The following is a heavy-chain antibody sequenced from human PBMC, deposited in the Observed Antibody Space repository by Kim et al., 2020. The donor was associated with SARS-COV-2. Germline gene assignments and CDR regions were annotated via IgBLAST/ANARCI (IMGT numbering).Heavy chain of an antibody. CDR1: GGSISSGGYY. J-gene: IGHJ4*02. CDR2: IYYSGST. CDR3: ARVPATYDSSGYHGS. V-gene: IGHV4-31*03. D-gene: IGHD3-22*01. Sequence: SETLSLTCTVSGGSISSGGYYWSWIRQHPGKGLEWIGYIYYSGSTYYNPSLKSRVTISVDTSKNQFSLKLSSVTAADTAVYYCARVPATYDSSGYHGSWGQGTLVTVSS.